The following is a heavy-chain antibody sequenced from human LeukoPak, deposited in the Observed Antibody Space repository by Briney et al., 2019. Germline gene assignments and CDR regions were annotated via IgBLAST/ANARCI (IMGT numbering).Heavy chain of an antibody. V-gene: IGHV3-9*01. J-gene: IGHJ2*01. CDR2: ISWNSDSI. CDR3: AKDFGGWSPRYLDL. D-gene: IGHD2-15*01. Sequence: GGSLRLSCAASGFTFDDYAMHWVRHAPGRGLEWVSGISWNSDSIDYADSVKGRFTISRDNAENSLYLQMNSLRTEDTALYYCAKDFGGWSPRYLDLWGRSTLVTVSS. CDR1: GFTFDDYA.